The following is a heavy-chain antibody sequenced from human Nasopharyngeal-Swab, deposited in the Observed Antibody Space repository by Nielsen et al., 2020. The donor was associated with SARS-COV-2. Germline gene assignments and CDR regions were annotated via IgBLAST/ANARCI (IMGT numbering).Heavy chain of an antibody. CDR2: ISSSGSTI. D-gene: IGHD6-19*01. V-gene: IGHV3-48*03. J-gene: IGHJ4*02. CDR3: APSSGWYYFDY. CDR1: GFTFSSYE. Sequence: GWSLRLSCAASGFTFSSYEMSWVRQAPGKGLEWVSYISSSGSTIYYADSVKGRFTISRDNVKNSLYLQMNSLRAEDTAVYYCAPSSGWYYFDYWGQGTLVTVSS.